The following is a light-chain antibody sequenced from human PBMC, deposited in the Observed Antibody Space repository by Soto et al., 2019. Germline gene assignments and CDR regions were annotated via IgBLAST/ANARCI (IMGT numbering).Light chain of an antibody. CDR3: QQYNSYSLSWT. V-gene: IGKV1-5*01. J-gene: IGKJ1*01. Sequence: DIHITQSPATLSASVGDRVTITCRASQSISSWLAWYQQKPGKAPKLLIYDASSLESGVPSRFSGSGSGTEFTLTISSLQPDDFATYYCQQYNSYSLSWTFGQGTKVDIK. CDR2: DAS. CDR1: QSISSW.